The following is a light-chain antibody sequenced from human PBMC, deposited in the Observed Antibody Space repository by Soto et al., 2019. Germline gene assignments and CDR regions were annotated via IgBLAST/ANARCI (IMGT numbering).Light chain of an antibody. J-gene: IGKJ1*01. CDR1: QNVLYSLNNMNY. V-gene: IGKV4-1*01. CDR2: WAS. CDR3: QQYFTTPPT. Sequence: DIAMTQSPDSLAVSLGERATINCKSSQNVLYSLNNMNYLAWYQQKPGQAPKLLIYWASTRESGVPDRFSGSGSGTDFTLTISSLQAEDVAVYYCQQYFTTPPTFGQGTKVEIK.